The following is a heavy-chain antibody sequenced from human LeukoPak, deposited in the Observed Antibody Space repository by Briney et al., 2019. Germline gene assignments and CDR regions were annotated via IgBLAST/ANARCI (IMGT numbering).Heavy chain of an antibody. V-gene: IGHV1-2*06. D-gene: IGHD3-22*01. CDR2: INPNSGGT. CDR1: GYTFIGYY. CDR3: AILGYSSGYSVDD. Sequence: ASVKVSCKASGYTFIGYYMHWVRQAPGQGLEWMGRINPNSGGTNYAQKFQGRVTMTRDTSISTAYMELSRLRSDDTPVYLCAILGYSSGYSVDDWGQGTLVTVSS. J-gene: IGHJ4*02.